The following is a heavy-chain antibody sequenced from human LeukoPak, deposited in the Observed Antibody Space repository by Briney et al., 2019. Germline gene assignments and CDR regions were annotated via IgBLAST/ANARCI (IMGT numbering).Heavy chain of an antibody. Sequence: GESLKISCKGSGYSFTSYWIGWVRQMPGKGLGWMGIIYPGDSDTRYSPSFQGQVTISADKSISTAYLQWSSLKASDTAMYYCASQADYGSGSYNVFDYWGQGTLVTVSS. CDR2: IYPGDSDT. CDR1: GYSFTSYW. CDR3: ASQADYGSGSYNVFDY. D-gene: IGHD3-10*01. V-gene: IGHV5-51*01. J-gene: IGHJ4*02.